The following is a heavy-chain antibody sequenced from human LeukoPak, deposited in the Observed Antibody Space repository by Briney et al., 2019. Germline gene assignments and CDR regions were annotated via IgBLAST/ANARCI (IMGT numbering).Heavy chain of an antibody. CDR1: GFTFSSYA. CDR3: AKNYYGSSGYYYHFDY. Sequence: GGSLRLSCAASGFTFSSYAMSWVRQAPGKGLEWVSAISGSGGSTYYADSVKGRFTISRDNSKNTLYLQMNSLRAEDTAAYYCAKNYYGSSGYYYHFDYWGQGTLVAVSS. D-gene: IGHD3-22*01. V-gene: IGHV3-23*01. J-gene: IGHJ4*02. CDR2: ISGSGGST.